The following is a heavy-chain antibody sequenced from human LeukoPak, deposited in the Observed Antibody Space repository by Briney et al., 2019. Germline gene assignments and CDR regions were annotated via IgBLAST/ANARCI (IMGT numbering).Heavy chain of an antibody. CDR1: GFTLSESA. D-gene: IGHD3-16*01. Sequence: PGGSVRLSCAASGFTLSESAIHWVRQASGKGLEWVGRIRSKANNYATAYAASVKGRFTISRDESKKTTYLQMNSLKTEDSAVYYCSRYRGDSDAFDMWGHGTMVTVSS. CDR2: IRSKANNYAT. V-gene: IGHV3-73*01. J-gene: IGHJ3*02. CDR3: SRYRGDSDAFDM.